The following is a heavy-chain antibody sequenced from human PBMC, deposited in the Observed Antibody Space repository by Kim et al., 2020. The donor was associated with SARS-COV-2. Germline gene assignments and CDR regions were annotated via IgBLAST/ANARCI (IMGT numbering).Heavy chain of an antibody. CDR3: AKGSSSRNAEYFQH. CDR1: GFTFSSYA. Sequence: GGSLRLSCAASGFTFSSYAMHWVRQAPGKGLEWVAVIWYDGSNKYYADSVKGRFTISRDNSKNTLYLQMNSLRAEDTAVYYCAKGSSSRNAEYFQHGGQGALFTVSS. V-gene: IGHV3-33*06. J-gene: IGHJ1*01. CDR2: IWYDGSNK. D-gene: IGHD6-13*01.